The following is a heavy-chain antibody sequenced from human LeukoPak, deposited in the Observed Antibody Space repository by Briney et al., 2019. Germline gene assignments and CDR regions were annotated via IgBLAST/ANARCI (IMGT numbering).Heavy chain of an antibody. J-gene: IGHJ4*02. CDR1: GFTFDDYG. CDR2: IHWNGGST. D-gene: IGHD3-10*01. V-gene: IGHV3-20*04. CDR3: ARQRGVLLWFGEFGGAGFDY. Sequence: GGSLRLSCAASGFTFDDYGMSWVRQAPGKGLEWVAGIHWNGGSTGYVDSVKGRFTISRDNAKNSLYLQMNSLRAEDTAVYYCARQRGVLLWFGEFGGAGFDYWGQGTLVTVSS.